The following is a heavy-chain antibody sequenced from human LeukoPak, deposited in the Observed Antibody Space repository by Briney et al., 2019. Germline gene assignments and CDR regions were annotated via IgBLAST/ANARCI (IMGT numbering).Heavy chain of an antibody. CDR1: GGSISSSSYY. J-gene: IGHJ4*02. Sequence: ASETLSLTCTVSGGSISSSSYYWGWIRQPPTKGLEWIGGIYYTGTTYYSPSLNSRVTIPVDTSKKQFSLRLTSVTAADTAVYYCARRAVVPAAVSYFDYWGQGSLVTVSS. V-gene: IGHV4-39*01. CDR3: ARRAVVPAAVSYFDY. CDR2: IYYTGTT. D-gene: IGHD2-2*01.